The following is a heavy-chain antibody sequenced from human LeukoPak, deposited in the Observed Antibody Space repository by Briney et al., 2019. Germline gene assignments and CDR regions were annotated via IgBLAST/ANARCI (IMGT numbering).Heavy chain of an antibody. CDR1: GFTFSSYW. V-gene: IGHV3-7*01. CDR3: AKEGAYPIITYDS. CDR2: IKQGGNEK. J-gene: IGHJ5*01. Sequence: GGSLRLSCAASGFTFSSYWMNWVRQAPGKGPEWVANIKQGGNEKHYEDSVKGRFSISRDNAKNSLYLQMDSLRAEDTAVYYCAKEGAYPIITYDSWGQGALVTVSS. D-gene: IGHD3-10*01.